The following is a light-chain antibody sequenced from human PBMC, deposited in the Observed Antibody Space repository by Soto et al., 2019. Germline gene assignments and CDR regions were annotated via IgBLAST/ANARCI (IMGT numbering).Light chain of an antibody. V-gene: IGLV2-23*02. Sequence: QSALTQPASVSGSPGQSITISCTGASSDVGSYNLVSWYQQHPGKAPKLMIYEVNKRPSGVSNRFSGSKSGNTASLTISGLQAEDEADYYCCSYAGGGTWVFGEGTKLTVL. CDR1: SSDVGSYNL. CDR3: CSYAGGGTWV. J-gene: IGLJ3*02. CDR2: EVN.